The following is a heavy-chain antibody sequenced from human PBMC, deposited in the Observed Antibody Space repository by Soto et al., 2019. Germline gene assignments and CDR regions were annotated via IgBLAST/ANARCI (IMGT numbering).Heavy chain of an antibody. CDR1: GGSFSGYY. D-gene: IGHD1-1*01. CDR3: ATTNWNHNWFEP. V-gene: IGHV4-34*01. Sequence: LSLTCAVFGGSFSGYYWSWIRQPPGKGLEWIGDINHRGSTNYNPSLKSRVTISVDTSKNQFSLKLSSVTASDTAVYFCATTNWNHNWFEPWGQGTLVTVSS. J-gene: IGHJ5*02. CDR2: INHRGST.